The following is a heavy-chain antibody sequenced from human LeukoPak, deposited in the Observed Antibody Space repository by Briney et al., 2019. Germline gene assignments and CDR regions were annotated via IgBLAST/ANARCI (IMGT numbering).Heavy chain of an antibody. D-gene: IGHD2-2*02. CDR1: GFTFSSYW. J-gene: IGHJ4*02. V-gene: IGHV3-7*01. CDR3: ARDQLYCGGPTCYRTGDDS. Sequence: GGSLRLSCAASGFTFSSYWMNWVRQAPGKGLEWVANMKHDGSEKYYIDSVKGRFTISRDNAKNSLYLQMNSLRAEDTAVYYCARDQLYCGGPTCYRTGDDSWGQGTLVTVSS. CDR2: MKHDGSEK.